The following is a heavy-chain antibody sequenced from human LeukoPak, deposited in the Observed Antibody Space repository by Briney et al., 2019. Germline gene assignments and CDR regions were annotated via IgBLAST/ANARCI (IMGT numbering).Heavy chain of an antibody. CDR1: GGSISSYY. D-gene: IGHD3-22*01. V-gene: IGHV4-59*12. Sequence: KPSETLSLTCTVSGGSISSYYWSWIRQPPGKGLEWIGYIYYSGSTNYNPSLKSRVTISVDTSKNQFSLKLSSVTAADTAVYYCARDVYYYDSSGYNWYFDLWGRGTLVTVSS. CDR2: IYYSGST. CDR3: ARDVYYYDSSGYNWYFDL. J-gene: IGHJ2*01.